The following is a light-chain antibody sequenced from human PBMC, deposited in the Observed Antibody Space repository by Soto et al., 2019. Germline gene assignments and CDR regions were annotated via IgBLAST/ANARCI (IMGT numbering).Light chain of an antibody. CDR2: LTS. J-gene: IGKJ1*01. CDR1: QSLSSSQ. CDR3: HQRQSWPRT. V-gene: IGKV3-11*01. Sequence: EIVLTQSPGTLSLSPGERATLSCRATQSLSSSQLAWYQQKPGQAPRLLIYLTSNRAAGIPARFSGSGSGTDFTLTISDVEPEDFAVYYCHQRQSWPRTFGQGTKVDIK.